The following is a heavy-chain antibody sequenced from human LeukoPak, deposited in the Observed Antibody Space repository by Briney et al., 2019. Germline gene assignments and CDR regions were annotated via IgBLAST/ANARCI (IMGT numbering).Heavy chain of an antibody. CDR2: IYYSGNT. J-gene: IGHJ4*02. CDR3: ARDKGHFDVDY. Sequence: SETLSLTCSVSGGSISSSGYYWGWIRQPPGKDLEWIGSIYYSGNTFYIPSLKSRLTISLDTSKNQFSLKLSSVTAADTAVYYCARDKGHFDVDYWGQGTQVTVSS. V-gene: IGHV4-39*07. D-gene: IGHD3-9*01. CDR1: GGSISSSGYY.